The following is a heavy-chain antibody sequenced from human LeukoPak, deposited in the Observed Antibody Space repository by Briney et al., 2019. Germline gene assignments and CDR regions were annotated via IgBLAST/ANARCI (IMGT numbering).Heavy chain of an antibody. CDR1: GGTFSSYA. D-gene: IGHD6-13*01. CDR2: IIPILGIA. J-gene: IGHJ6*02. V-gene: IGHV1-69*04. CDR3: ARVGGSSPYYYYGMDV. Sequence: SVKVSCKASGGTFSSYAISWVRQAPGQGLEWMGRIIPILGIANYAQKFQGRVTITADKSTSTAYMELSSLRSEDTAVYYCARVGGSSPYYYYGMDVWGQGTTVTVSS.